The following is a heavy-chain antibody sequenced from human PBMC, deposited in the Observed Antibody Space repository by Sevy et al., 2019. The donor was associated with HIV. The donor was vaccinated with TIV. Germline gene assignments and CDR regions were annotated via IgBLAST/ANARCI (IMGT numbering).Heavy chain of an antibody. Sequence: SETLSLTCAVYGGSFSGYYWSWIRQPPGKGLEWIGEINHSGSTNYNPSLKSRVTISVDTSKNQFSLKLSSVTAADTAVYYCARGGYSYYWGQGTLVTVSS. CDR3: ARGGYSYY. D-gene: IGHD2-15*01. CDR1: GGSFSGYY. CDR2: INHSGST. J-gene: IGHJ4*02. V-gene: IGHV4-34*01.